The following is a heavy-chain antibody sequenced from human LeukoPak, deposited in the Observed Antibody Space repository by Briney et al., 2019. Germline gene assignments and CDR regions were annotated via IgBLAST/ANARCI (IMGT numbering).Heavy chain of an antibody. CDR2: IKSKTDGGTT. D-gene: IGHD3-10*01. V-gene: IGHV3-15*01. CDR1: GFTFSNAW. CDR3: TTVLLWFGELPFDY. Sequence: GGSLRLSCAASGFTFSNAWMSWVRQAPGKGLEWVGRIKSKTDGGTTDYAAPVKGRFTISRDDSKNTLYLQMNSLKTEDTAVYYCTTVLLWFGELPFDYWGQGTLVTVSS. J-gene: IGHJ4*02.